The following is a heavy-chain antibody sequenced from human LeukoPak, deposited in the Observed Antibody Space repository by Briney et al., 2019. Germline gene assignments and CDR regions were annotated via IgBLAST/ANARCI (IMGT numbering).Heavy chain of an antibody. CDR2: ISSSSSTI. V-gene: IGHV3-48*02. CDR1: GFTFSSYS. J-gene: IGHJ4*02. CDR3: AGGGTTVVNRYSFDY. D-gene: IGHD4-23*01. Sequence: PGGSLRLSCAASGFTFSSYSMNWVRQAPGKGLEWVSYISSSSSTIYYADSVKGRFTISRDNAKNSLYLQMNSLRDEDTAVYYCAGGGTTVVNRYSFDYWGQGTLVTVSS.